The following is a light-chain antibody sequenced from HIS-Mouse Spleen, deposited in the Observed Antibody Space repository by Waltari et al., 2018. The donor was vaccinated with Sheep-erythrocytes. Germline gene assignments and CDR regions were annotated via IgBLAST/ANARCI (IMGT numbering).Light chain of an antibody. J-gene: IGLJ2*01. CDR2: EVS. Sequence: QSALTQPRSVSGSPGQSVTISCTGTGSDVGGSHYVPWYQQHPGKAPKLMIYEVSKRPSGVPDRFSGSSSGTMATLTISGAQVEDEADYYCYSTDSSGNHRVFGGGTKLTVL. CDR3: YSTDSSGNHRV. CDR1: GSDVGGSHY. V-gene: IGLV2-11*01.